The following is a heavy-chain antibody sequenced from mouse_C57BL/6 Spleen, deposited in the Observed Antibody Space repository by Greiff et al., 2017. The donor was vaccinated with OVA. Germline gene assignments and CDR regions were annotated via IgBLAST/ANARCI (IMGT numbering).Heavy chain of an antibody. D-gene: IGHD2-10*01. CDR2: IYPGDGDT. Sequence: QVQLQQSGSELVKPGASVKISCKASGYAFSSSWMNWVKQRPGKGLEWIGRIYPGDGDTNYNGKFKGKATLTADKSSSTAYMQLSSLTSEDSAVYFCARTPYYGNSTWFAYWGQGTLVTVSA. J-gene: IGHJ3*01. CDR3: ARTPYYGNSTWFAY. CDR1: GYAFSSSW. V-gene: IGHV1-82*01.